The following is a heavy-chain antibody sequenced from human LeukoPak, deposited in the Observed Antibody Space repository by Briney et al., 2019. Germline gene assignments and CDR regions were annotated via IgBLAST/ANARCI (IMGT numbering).Heavy chain of an antibody. V-gene: IGHV4-34*01. CDR1: GGSFSGYY. CDR2: INHSGNT. CDR3: ARRSVIFGSAARRAWFDP. D-gene: IGHD2-21*01. Sequence: SETLSLTCAVYGGSFSGYYWSWIRQPPGKGLVWIGEINHSGNTNDNPSLDSRVTISVDMSKNQFSLRLSSVTAADTAVYYCARRSVIFGSAARRAWFDPWGQGILVTVSS. J-gene: IGHJ5*02.